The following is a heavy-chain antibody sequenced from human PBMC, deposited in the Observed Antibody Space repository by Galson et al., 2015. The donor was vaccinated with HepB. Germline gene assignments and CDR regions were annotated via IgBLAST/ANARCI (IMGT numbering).Heavy chain of an antibody. CDR1: GYTFTSYA. Sequence: SVKVSCKASGYTFTSYAMHWVRQAPGQRLEWMGWINAGNGNTKYSQKVQGRVTITRDTSASTAYMELSSLRSEDTAVYYCAREDYDILTGYYYYGMDVWGQGTTFTVSS. J-gene: IGHJ6*02. CDR2: INAGNGNT. CDR3: AREDYDILTGYYYYGMDV. D-gene: IGHD3-9*01. V-gene: IGHV1-3*01.